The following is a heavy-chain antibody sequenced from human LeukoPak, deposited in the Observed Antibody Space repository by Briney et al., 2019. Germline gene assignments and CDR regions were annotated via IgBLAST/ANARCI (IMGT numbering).Heavy chain of an antibody. V-gene: IGHV3-30*18. CDR2: ISYDGSNI. Sequence: PGRSLRLSCAASGFTFNSCGMHWVRQAPGKGLEWVAVISYDGSNIYYADSVKGRFTISRDNSKNTLYLQMNSLRAEDTAVYYCAKDGGYSNPVDYWGQGTLVTVSS. D-gene: IGHD4-11*01. CDR3: AKDGGYSNPVDY. J-gene: IGHJ4*02. CDR1: GFTFNSCG.